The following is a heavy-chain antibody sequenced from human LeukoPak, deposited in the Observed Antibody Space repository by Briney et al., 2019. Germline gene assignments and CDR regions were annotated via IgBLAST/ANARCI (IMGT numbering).Heavy chain of an antibody. V-gene: IGHV4-4*07. Sequence: PSETLSLTCTVSGGSISTYYWSWIRQPVGKGLEWIGHIKTSGSTHYNPSLRSRITMSVDTSKNQFSLKLSSVTAADTAVYYCARDAGDGYNTDYMDVWGKGTTVTVSS. CDR2: IKTSGST. J-gene: IGHJ6*03. CDR1: GGSISTYY. D-gene: IGHD5-24*01. CDR3: ARDAGDGYNTDYMDV.